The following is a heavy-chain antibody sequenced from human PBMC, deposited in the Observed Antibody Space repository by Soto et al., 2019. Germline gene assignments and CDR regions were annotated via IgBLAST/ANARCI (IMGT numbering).Heavy chain of an antibody. CDR2: IGTGTRTR. D-gene: IGHD5-18*01. J-gene: IGHJ4*02. Sequence: EVQLVESGGGLVQPGGSLSLSCAASGFVLSSYSMSWVRQAPGKGLEGVSYIGTGTRTRYYADSVKGRFTISRDNGKNSLFLQMNSLRAEDTALYYCARSYSYGFGYWGQGTLVTVSS. CDR3: ARSYSYGFGY. CDR1: GFVLSSYS. V-gene: IGHV3-48*01.